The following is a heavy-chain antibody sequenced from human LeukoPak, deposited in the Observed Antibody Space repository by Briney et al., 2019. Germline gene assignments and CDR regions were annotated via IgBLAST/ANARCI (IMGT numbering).Heavy chain of an antibody. D-gene: IGHD3-16*01. CDR3: ARNPLISGYYYYYMDV. Sequence: GGSLRLSCAASGFTFDNYAMTWVRQAPGRGLEWVSTISNTGGSTYYADSVKGRFTISRDNAKNSLYLQMNSLRAEDTAVYYCARNPLISGYYYYYMDVWGKGTTVTVSS. J-gene: IGHJ6*03. CDR2: ISNTGGST. V-gene: IGHV3-21*06. CDR1: GFTFDNYA.